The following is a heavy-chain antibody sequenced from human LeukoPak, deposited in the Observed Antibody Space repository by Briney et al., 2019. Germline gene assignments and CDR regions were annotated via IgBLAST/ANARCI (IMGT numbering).Heavy chain of an antibody. J-gene: IGHJ4*02. CDR1: GFTFNRYA. CDR2: ISWNSGSI. D-gene: IGHD3-22*01. V-gene: IGHV3-9*01. Sequence: GGSLRLSCTASGFTFNRYAMSWVRQAPGKGLEWVSGISWNSGSIGYADSVKGRFTISRDNAKNSLYLQMNSLRAEDTALYYCAKDPSSYYYDSSGFDYWGQGTLVTVSS. CDR3: AKDPSSYYYDSSGFDY.